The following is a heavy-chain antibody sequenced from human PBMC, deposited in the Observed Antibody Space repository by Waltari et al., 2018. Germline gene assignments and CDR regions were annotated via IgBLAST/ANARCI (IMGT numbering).Heavy chain of an antibody. D-gene: IGHD6-19*01. CDR1: GDSLSSLY. CDR3: AKEIYRIGRPCFDY. Sequence: VQLQESGPGLVKPSETLSLTCTVSGDSLSSLYWSWVRQAPGKGPEWVSGITSGGGETYYTDSVRGRFTISRDNSKNTVYLQMNSLRHEDTAVYYCAKEIYRIGRPCFDYWGQGVRVTVSS. J-gene: IGHJ4*02. V-gene: IGHV3-23*01. CDR2: ITSGGGET.